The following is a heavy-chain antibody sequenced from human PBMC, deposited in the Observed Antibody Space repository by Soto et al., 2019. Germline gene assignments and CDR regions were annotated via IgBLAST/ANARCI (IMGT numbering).Heavy chain of an antibody. CDR3: ARGSSDWFPYFDY. CDR1: GYTFTSFA. J-gene: IGHJ4*02. D-gene: IGHD3-9*01. V-gene: IGHV1-3*01. CDR2: INAGNGNT. Sequence: QVQLLQSGAAVKKPGASVKISCKASGYTFTSFAMHWVRQAPGQRLEWMGWINAGNGNTKYSQSFQGRITITGDTSASTAYMELSSLRSEDTAVYYWARGSSDWFPYFDYWAQGTLVTVSS.